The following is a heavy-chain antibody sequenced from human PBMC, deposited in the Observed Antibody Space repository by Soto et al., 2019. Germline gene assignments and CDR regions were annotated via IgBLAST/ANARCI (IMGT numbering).Heavy chain of an antibody. D-gene: IGHD3-3*01. V-gene: IGHV3-30*18. Sequence: QAGGSLRLSCAASGFTFSDYGMHWVRQAPGKGLEWVAVISYDERNKYYADSVKGRFTISRDNSKNTLYLQMNSLRAEDTAMYYCANTNYDFWGMDVWGQGTTVTVSS. CDR1: GFTFSDYG. CDR2: ISYDERNK. J-gene: IGHJ6*02. CDR3: ANTNYDFWGMDV.